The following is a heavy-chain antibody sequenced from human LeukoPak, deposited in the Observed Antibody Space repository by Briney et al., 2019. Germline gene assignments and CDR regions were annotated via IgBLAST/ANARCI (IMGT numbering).Heavy chain of an antibody. D-gene: IGHD1-14*01. CDR1: GFTFGGYG. V-gene: IGHV3-33*01. CDR3: TRYNNDHFDY. J-gene: IGHJ4*02. CDR2: IAYDGSRA. Sequence: GSLRLSCAGSGFTFGGYGMHWFRQTPGKGLEWVAVIAYDGSRAFYADSVKGRFTISRDNSKDTMSVQMDDLRAEDTAVYYCTRYNNDHFDYWGQGTLVTVSS.